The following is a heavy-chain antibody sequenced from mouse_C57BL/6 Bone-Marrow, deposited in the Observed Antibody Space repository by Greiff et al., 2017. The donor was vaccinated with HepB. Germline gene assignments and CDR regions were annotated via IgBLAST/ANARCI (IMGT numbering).Heavy chain of an antibody. V-gene: IGHV1-58*01. J-gene: IGHJ2*01. CDR2: IYFVNGYT. Sequence: EVQLQQSGAELVRPGSSVKMSCKTSGYTFTSYGINWVKQRPGQGLEWIGYIYFVNGYTEYNEKFKGKATLTSDTSSSTAYMQLSSLTSEDSAIYFCARWHGSSYGYWGQGTTLTVSS. CDR3: ARWHGSSYGY. D-gene: IGHD1-1*01. CDR1: GYTFTSYG.